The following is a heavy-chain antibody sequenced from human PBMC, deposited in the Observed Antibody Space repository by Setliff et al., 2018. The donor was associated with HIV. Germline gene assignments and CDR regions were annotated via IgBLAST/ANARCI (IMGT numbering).Heavy chain of an antibody. Sequence: SETLSLTCTVSGGSISSYYWTWIRQPPGKGLEWIGHIYYSGTSNYNPSLKSRVIISADTSKNQFSLKLSSVTAADTAVYYCARSLQYYYDSSAYWETYYYMDVWGKGTTVTVSS. CDR1: GGSISSYY. CDR3: ARSLQYYYDSSAYWETYYYMDV. D-gene: IGHD3-22*01. V-gene: IGHV4-59*08. J-gene: IGHJ6*03. CDR2: IYYSGTS.